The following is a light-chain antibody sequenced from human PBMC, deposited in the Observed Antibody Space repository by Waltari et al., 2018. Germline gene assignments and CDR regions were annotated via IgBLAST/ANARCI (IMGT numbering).Light chain of an antibody. CDR2: ATS. CDR1: QSVLTN. J-gene: IGKJ1*01. CDR3: QQYNTWPT. Sequence: EILMTQSPTSLSVSPGERVTLSCRASQSVLTNVAWYQQKPGQAPRLLMYATSNRTPGFPARFSGSGSGTEFTLTISSMQSEDFAVYFCQQYNTWPTFGQGTKVEFK. V-gene: IGKV3-15*01.